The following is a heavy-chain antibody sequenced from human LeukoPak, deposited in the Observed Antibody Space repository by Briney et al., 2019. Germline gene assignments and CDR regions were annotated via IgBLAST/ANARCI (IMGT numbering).Heavy chain of an antibody. CDR3: ARASSTYSGSYPYDY. Sequence: ASVKVSCKASGGTFSSYAISWVRQAPGQGLEWMGGIIPIFGTANYAQKFQGRVTITADESTCTAYMELSSLRSEDTAVYYCARASSTYSGSYPYDYWGQGTLVTVSS. V-gene: IGHV1-69*13. D-gene: IGHD1-26*01. J-gene: IGHJ4*02. CDR1: GGTFSSYA. CDR2: IIPIFGTA.